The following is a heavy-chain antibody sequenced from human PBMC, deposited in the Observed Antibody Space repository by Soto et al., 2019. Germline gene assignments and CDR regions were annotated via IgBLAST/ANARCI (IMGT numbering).Heavy chain of an antibody. D-gene: IGHD2-2*01. Sequence: ASVKVSCKASGYTFTSYGISWVRQAPGQGLEWMGWISAYNGNTNYAQKLQGRVTMTTDTSTSTAYMDLRSLRSDDTAVYYCARDRPLSSRNSWLPSFDYWGQGNVVTVLS. CDR1: GYTFTSYG. CDR2: ISAYNGNT. CDR3: ARDRPLSSRNSWLPSFDY. J-gene: IGHJ4*02. V-gene: IGHV1-18*01.